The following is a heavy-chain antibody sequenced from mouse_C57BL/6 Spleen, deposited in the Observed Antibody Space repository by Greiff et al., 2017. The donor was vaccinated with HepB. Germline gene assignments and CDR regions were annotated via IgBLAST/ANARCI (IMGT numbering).Heavy chain of an antibody. D-gene: IGHD1-1*01. CDR2: IHPNSGST. Sequence: QVQLQQPGAELVKPGASVKLSCKASGYTFTSYWMHWVKQRPGQGLEWIGMIHPNSGSTNYNEKFKSKATLTVDKSSSTAYMQLSSLTSEDSAVYYCAREGGITTVVAPRYFDYWGQGTTLTVSS. V-gene: IGHV1-64*01. J-gene: IGHJ2*01. CDR1: GYTFTSYW. CDR3: AREGGITTVVAPRYFDY.